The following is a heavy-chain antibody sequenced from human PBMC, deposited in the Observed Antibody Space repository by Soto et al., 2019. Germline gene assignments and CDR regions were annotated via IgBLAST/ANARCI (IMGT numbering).Heavy chain of an antibody. J-gene: IGHJ6*02. D-gene: IGHD1-26*01. Sequence: SXRLSCAASGVTFCRCSMNAGRRATGEGLEWVSSISSSSSYIYYADSVKGRFTISRDNAKNSLYLQMNSLRAEDTAVYYCARDDLGVGAKHFRGMDVWGQRPTVTVSS. CDR3: ARDDLGVGAKHFRGMDV. CDR2: ISSSSSYI. V-gene: IGHV3-21*01. CDR1: GVTFCRCS.